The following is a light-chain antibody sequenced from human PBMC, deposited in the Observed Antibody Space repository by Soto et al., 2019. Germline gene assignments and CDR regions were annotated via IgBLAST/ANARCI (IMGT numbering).Light chain of an antibody. Sequence: IVMTQSAATVSGSPGERVTLSCRASQSVSGNVAWYHQKPGQPPRLLVYGASTTATDIPARFFGSGSETDFTLTITRLQSEDFGIYYCQQFNSWPRTSGQGTKVDIK. CDR2: GAS. V-gene: IGKV3-15*01. J-gene: IGKJ1*01. CDR3: QQFNSWPRT. CDR1: QSVSGN.